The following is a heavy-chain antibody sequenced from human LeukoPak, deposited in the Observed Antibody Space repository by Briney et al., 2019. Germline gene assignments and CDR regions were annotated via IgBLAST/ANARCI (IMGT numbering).Heavy chain of an antibody. CDR3: ATTTIRLGY. CDR2: INHSGST. J-gene: IGHJ4*02. Sequence: PSETLSLTCTVSGGSISSYYWSWIRQPPGKGLEWIGEINHSGSTNYNPSLKSRVTISVDTSKNQFSLKLSSVTAADTAVYYCATTTIRLGYWGQGTLVTVSS. D-gene: IGHD1-26*01. V-gene: IGHV4-34*01. CDR1: GGSISSYY.